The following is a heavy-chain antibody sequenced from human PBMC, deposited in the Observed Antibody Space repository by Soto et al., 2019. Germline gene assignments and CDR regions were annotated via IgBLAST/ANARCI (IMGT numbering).Heavy chain of an antibody. CDR3: VVAAQPYYFDY. Sequence: QVQLVQSGAEVKKPGASVKVSCKASGYTFTSYVISWVRQAPGQGLEWMGGISAYNGNTNYAQKLQGRVTMTTDTSTSTAYMELRSLRSDDTAVYYCVVAAQPYYFDYWGQRTLVTVSS. D-gene: IGHD2-15*01. V-gene: IGHV1-18*01. J-gene: IGHJ4*02. CDR2: ISAYNGNT. CDR1: GYTFTSYV.